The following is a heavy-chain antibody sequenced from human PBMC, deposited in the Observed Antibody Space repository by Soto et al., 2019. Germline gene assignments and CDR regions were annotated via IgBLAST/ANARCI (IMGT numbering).Heavy chain of an antibody. J-gene: IGHJ4*02. CDR1: GFTFSSYW. CDR2: INSDGSTT. V-gene: IGHV3-74*03. Sequence: PGGSLRLSCAASGFTFSSYWVHWFRQAPGKGLVWVSRINSDGSTTTYADSVKGRFTISRDNAKNTLYLQMNSLRAEDTAVYYCARGTHRGDFDYFDYWGQGSLVTVST. D-gene: IGHD2-21*01. CDR3: ARGTHRGDFDYFDY.